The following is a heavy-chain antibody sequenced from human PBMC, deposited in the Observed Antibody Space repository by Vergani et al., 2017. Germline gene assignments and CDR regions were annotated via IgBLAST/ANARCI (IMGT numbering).Heavy chain of an antibody. D-gene: IGHD6-6*01. CDR3: AKVPYSSSSAFDI. CDR2: ISSSSSYI. Sequence: EVQLVESGGGLVKPGGSLRLSCAASGFTFSSYSMNWVRQAPGKGLEWVSSISSSSSYIYYADSVKGRFTISRDNAKNSLYLQMNSLRAEDTAVYYCAKVPYSSSSAFDIWGQGTMVTVSS. J-gene: IGHJ3*02. V-gene: IGHV3-21*01. CDR1: GFTFSSYS.